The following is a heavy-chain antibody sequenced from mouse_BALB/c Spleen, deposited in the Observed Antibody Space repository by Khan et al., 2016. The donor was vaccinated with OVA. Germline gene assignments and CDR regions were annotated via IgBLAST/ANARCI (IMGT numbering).Heavy chain of an antibody. CDR2: ISSSGST. CDR3: ARDGSRYNYAMDY. Sequence: QPEESGPGLVKPSQSLSLTCTVTGYSITSDYAWNWIRQFPGNKLEWMGYISSSGSTNYNPALKSRISITRDTSKNQFFLQLNSVTTEDTATYYCARDGSRYNYAMDYWGQGTSVTVAS. V-gene: IGHV3-2*02. J-gene: IGHJ4*01. CDR1: GYSITSDYA. D-gene: IGHD2-3*01.